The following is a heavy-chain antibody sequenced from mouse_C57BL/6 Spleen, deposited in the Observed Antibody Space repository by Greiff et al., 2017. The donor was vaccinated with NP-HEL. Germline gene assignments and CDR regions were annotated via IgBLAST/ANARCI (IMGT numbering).Heavy chain of an antibody. Sequence: EVQGVESGGGLVQPGGSLKLSCAASGFTFSDYYMYWVRQTPEKRLEWVAYISNGGGSTYYPDTVKGRFTIARDNAKNTLYLQMSRLKSEDTAMYYCARLYGSSYGYFDVWGTGTTVTVSS. D-gene: IGHD1-1*01. V-gene: IGHV5-12*01. CDR2: ISNGGGST. J-gene: IGHJ1*03. CDR1: GFTFSDYY. CDR3: ARLYGSSYGYFDV.